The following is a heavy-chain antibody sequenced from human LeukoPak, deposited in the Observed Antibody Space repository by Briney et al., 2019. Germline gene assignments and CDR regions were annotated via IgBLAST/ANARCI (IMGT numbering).Heavy chain of an antibody. V-gene: IGHV4-34*01. CDR2: INHSGST. CDR3: ARSARDCSGGSCFPFPFQH. D-gene: IGHD2-15*01. CDR1: GGSISDNY. Sequence: PSETLSLTCTVSGGSISDNYWSWIRQPPGKGLEWIGEINHSGSTNYNPSLKSRVTISVDTSKNQFSLKLSSVTAADTAVYYCARSARDCSGGSCFPFPFQHWGQGTLVTVSS. J-gene: IGHJ1*01.